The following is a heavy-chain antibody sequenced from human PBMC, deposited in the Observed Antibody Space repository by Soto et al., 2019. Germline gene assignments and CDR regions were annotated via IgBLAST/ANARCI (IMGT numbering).Heavy chain of an antibody. Sequence: GGSLRLSCAASGFTFSSYAMSWVRQAPGKGLEWVSTISGSGGRITYADSVKGRFAISRDNSKNTLHLQMNSPRDEDTALYYCAKNQDYDFWSGLDYWGQGTQVNVSS. CDR3: AKNQDYDFWSGLDY. D-gene: IGHD3-3*01. J-gene: IGHJ4*02. V-gene: IGHV3-23*01. CDR2: ISGSGGRI. CDR1: GFTFSSYA.